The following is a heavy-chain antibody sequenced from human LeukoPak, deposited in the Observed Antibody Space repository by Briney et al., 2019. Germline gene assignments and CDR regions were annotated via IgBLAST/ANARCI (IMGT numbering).Heavy chain of an antibody. V-gene: IGHV3-23*01. D-gene: IGHD3-22*01. Sequence: PGGTLRLSCSASGFTFTTYAMSWVRQAPGKGLEWVSAISGSGGSTYYADSVKGRFTISRDNSKNTLYLQMNSLRAEDTAVYYCAKDRIIISMIVVVTAIDFDYWGQGTLVTVSS. CDR3: AKDRIIISMIVVVTAIDFDY. CDR1: GFTFTTYA. J-gene: IGHJ4*02. CDR2: ISGSGGST.